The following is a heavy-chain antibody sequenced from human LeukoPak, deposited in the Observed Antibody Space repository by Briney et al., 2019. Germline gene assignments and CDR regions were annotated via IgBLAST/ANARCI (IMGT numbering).Heavy chain of an antibody. CDR2: IIAYNVNT. Sequence: ASVKVSCKASGYTFTSYGIGWVRQAPGPGLEWMGWIIAYNVNTNYAQKFQGRFTMTTDTSTSTGYLELRGRRSDDTAVYYWARESSGIAAAATDYWGQGTLVTVSS. CDR3: ARESSGIAAAATDY. D-gene: IGHD6-13*01. J-gene: IGHJ4*02. V-gene: IGHV1-18*01. CDR1: GYTFTSYG.